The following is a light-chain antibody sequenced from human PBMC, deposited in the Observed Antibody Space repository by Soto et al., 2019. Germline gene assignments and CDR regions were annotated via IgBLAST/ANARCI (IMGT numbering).Light chain of an antibody. CDR3: GTWDSTLSDGEWV. V-gene: IGLV1-51*01. CDR2: ANN. J-gene: IGLJ3*02. CDR1: NSKFGNQN. Sequence: QSVLTQPPSVSAAPGQRVTISCSGGNSKFGNQNIAWYQQIPGMAPKLLIYANNERPSGIPDRFSGSKSDTSATLDITGLHPGDEADYYCGTWDSTLSDGEWVFGGGTKLTVL.